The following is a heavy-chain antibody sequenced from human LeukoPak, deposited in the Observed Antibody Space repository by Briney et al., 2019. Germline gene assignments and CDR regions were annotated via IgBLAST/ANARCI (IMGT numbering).Heavy chain of an antibody. CDR2: ISGNGGTT. CDR3: ARDEGGDYGDYYSYYFDY. V-gene: IGHV3-23*01. Sequence: GGSLRLSCAASGFTFSSYAMSWVRQAPGKGLEWVSAISGNGGTTYYADSVKGRLTISRDNSKNTLYLQMNSLRAEDTAVYYCARDEGGDYGDYYSYYFDYWGQGTLVTVSS. J-gene: IGHJ4*02. CDR1: GFTFSSYA. D-gene: IGHD4-17*01.